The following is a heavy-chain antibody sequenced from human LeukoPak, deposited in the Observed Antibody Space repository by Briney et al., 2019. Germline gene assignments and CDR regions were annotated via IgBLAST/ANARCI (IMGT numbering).Heavy chain of an antibody. J-gene: IGHJ4*02. CDR2: VYYSGST. D-gene: IGHD3-22*01. V-gene: IGHV4-59*01. CDR3: GRGSGSSGYWY. Sequence: SETLSLTCTVSGGSISSYYWSWIRQPPGKGLEWIGYVYYSGSTNYNPSLKSRVTISVDTSKNQFSLKLSSVTAADTAVYYCGRGSGSSGYWYWGQGTLVTVSS. CDR1: GGSISSYY.